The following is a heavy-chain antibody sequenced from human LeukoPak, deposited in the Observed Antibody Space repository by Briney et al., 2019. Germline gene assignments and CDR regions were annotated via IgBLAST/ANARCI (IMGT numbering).Heavy chain of an antibody. V-gene: IGHV1-2*02. Sequence: ASVTVSCTASGYTFTGYYVHWLRQAPGQGREWMEWINPNSGGTNYAQKFQDRVTLTRDTSISTAYMELSRLRSDDTAVYFCAREIPVYCSGGSCYLWGQGTLVTVSS. CDR1: GYTFTGYY. CDR2: INPNSGGT. CDR3: AREIPVYCSGGSCYL. D-gene: IGHD2-15*01. J-gene: IGHJ4*02.